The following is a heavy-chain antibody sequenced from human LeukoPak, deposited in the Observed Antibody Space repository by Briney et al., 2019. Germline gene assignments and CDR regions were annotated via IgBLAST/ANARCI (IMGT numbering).Heavy chain of an antibody. CDR1: RLTFSNYW. CDR3: ARDISPFVDPLNYNVFDI. Sequence: PGGSLTLSCGVSRLTFSNYWMTWVRQAPGRGLEWVANIREDGSVKHYMDSVGGGFTITSNNDENSLFLQMDNLRAEDTAVYYCARDISPFVDPLNYNVFDIWGQGTKVIVSS. D-gene: IGHD5-24*01. CDR2: IREDGSVK. J-gene: IGHJ3*02. V-gene: IGHV3-7*01.